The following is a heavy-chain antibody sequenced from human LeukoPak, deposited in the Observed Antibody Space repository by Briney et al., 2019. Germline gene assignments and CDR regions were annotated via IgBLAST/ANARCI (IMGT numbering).Heavy chain of an antibody. V-gene: IGHV3-21*04. CDR2: ISSSSIYI. J-gene: IGHJ4*02. Sequence: GGSLRLSCAASGFTFSNYRMNWVRQAPGKGLEWVSSISSSSIYIYYADSLKGRFTISRDNAKNSLYLQMNSLRAEDTALYYCAKDIVPGYSYGTFDYWGQGTLVTVSS. CDR3: AKDIVPGYSYGTFDY. D-gene: IGHD5-18*01. CDR1: GFTFSNYR.